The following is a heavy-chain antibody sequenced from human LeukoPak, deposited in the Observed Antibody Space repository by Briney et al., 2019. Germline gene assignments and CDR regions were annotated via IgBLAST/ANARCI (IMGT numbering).Heavy chain of an antibody. D-gene: IGHD5-18*01. CDR2: ISAYNGNT. Sequence: GASVKVSCEASGYTFTSYGISWVRQAPGQGLEWMGWISAYNGNTNYAQKLQGRVTMTTDASTSTAYMELRSLRSDDTAVYYCARDSALGWFDPWGQGTLVTVSS. V-gene: IGHV1-18*01. CDR3: ARDSALGWFDP. CDR1: GYTFTSYG. J-gene: IGHJ5*02.